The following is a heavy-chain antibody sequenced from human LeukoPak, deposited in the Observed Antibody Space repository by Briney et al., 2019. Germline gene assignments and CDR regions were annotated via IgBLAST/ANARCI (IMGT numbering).Heavy chain of an antibody. CDR2: INHSGST. Sequence: SETLSLTCAVYGGSFSGYYWSWIRQPPGKGLEWIGEINHSGSTNYNPSLKSRVTISVDTSEDQFSLKLSSVTAADTAVYYCARGPKFYCSSTSCYRFDPDFDYWGQGTLVTVSP. V-gene: IGHV4-34*01. CDR1: GGSFSGYY. CDR3: ARGPKFYCSSTSCYRFDPDFDY. D-gene: IGHD2-2*01. J-gene: IGHJ4*02.